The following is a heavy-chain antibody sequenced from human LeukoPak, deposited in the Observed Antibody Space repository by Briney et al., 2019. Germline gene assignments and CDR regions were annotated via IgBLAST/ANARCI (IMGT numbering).Heavy chain of an antibody. CDR3: ARSRLCSSSSCDYYYYYMDV. Sequence: ASVKVSCKASGYTFTSYDINWVRQATGQGLEWMGWMNPNSGNTGYAQKFQGRVTITTDESTSTAYMELSSLRSEDTAVYYCARSRLCSSSSCDYYYYYMDVWGKGTTVTVSS. D-gene: IGHD6-6*01. V-gene: IGHV1-8*01. CDR1: GYTFTSYD. J-gene: IGHJ6*03. CDR2: MNPNSGNT.